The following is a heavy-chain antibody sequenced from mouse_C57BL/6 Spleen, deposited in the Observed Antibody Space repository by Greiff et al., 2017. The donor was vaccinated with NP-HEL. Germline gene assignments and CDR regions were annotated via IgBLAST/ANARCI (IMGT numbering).Heavy chain of an antibody. D-gene: IGHD1-1*01. J-gene: IGHJ2*01. Sequence: QVQLQQSGAELVKPGASVKISCKASGYAFSSYWMNWVKQRPGKGLEWIGQIYPGDGDTNYNGKFKGKATLTADKSSSTAYMQLSSLTSEDSAVYFCARRYGSTGHYFDYWGQGTTLTVSS. CDR1: GYAFSSYW. CDR2: IYPGDGDT. V-gene: IGHV1-80*01. CDR3: ARRYGSTGHYFDY.